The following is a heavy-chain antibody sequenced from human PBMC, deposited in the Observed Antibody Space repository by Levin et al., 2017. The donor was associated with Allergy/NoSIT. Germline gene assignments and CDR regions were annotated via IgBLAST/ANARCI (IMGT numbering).Heavy chain of an antibody. Sequence: VGSLRLSCAASGFTFSSYAMRWVRQAPGKGLEWVSGISGSGDTTYYADSVKGRFTISRDNSKNTLFLQMNSLRAEDTAVYYCAKEGGRAEAAAGGFGYYYYGLDVWGHGTTVTASS. CDR3: AKEGGRAEAAAGGFGYYYYGLDV. CDR1: GFTFSSYA. J-gene: IGHJ6*02. D-gene: IGHD6-13*01. V-gene: IGHV3-23*01. CDR2: ISGSGDTT.